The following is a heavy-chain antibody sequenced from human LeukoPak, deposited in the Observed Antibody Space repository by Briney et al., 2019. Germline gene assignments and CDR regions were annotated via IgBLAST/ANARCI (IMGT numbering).Heavy chain of an antibody. D-gene: IGHD3-9*01. CDR2: ISSSSSYT. CDR3: ARGKVLRYFDWLPDAFDI. J-gene: IGHJ3*02. V-gene: IGHV3-11*06. CDR1: GFTFSDYY. Sequence: GGSLTLSCAASGFTFSDYYMSWIRQAPGKGLEWVSYISSSSSYTNYADSVKGRFTISRDNAKNSLYLQMNSLRAEDTAVYYCARGKVLRYFDWLPDAFDIWGQGTMVTVSS.